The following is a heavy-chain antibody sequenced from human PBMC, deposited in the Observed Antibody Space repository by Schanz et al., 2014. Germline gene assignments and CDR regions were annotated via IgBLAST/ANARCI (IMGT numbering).Heavy chain of an antibody. CDR3: ARAQGVIRLYYGVDV. J-gene: IGHJ6*02. V-gene: IGHV3-66*02. CDR1: GLLFSYYY. D-gene: IGHD3-10*01. CDR2: IYSSGST. Sequence: EGQLVESGGGLVQPGGSLRLSCAASGLLFSYYYMSGVRQAPGKGLEWVSTIYSSGSTYYADSVRGRFTISRDNSMNTVYLQMNSLRSDDAAVYYCARAQGVIRLYYGVDVWGQGTTVTVSS.